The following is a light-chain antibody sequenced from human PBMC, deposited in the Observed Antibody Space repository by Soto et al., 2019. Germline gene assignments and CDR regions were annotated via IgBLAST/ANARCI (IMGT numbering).Light chain of an antibody. CDR1: QSVSSSY. V-gene: IGKV3-20*01. CDR3: QQYGSSPPMYT. Sequence: IVLTQSPGTLCLSPGERATLSCRASQSVSSSYLAWYQQKPGQAPRLLIYGASSRATGIPDRFSGSGSGTDFTLTISRLEPEDFAVYYCQQYGSSPPMYTFGQGTKV. CDR2: GAS. J-gene: IGKJ2*01.